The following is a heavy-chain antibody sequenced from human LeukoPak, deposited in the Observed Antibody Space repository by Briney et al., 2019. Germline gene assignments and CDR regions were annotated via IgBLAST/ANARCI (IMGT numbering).Heavy chain of an antibody. CDR1: GGSISSGGYY. J-gene: IGHJ4*02. CDR2: IYYSGST. Sequence: SSETLSLTCTVSGGSISSGGYYWSWIRQHPGKGLEWIGYIYYSGSTYYNPSLKSRVTISVDTSKNQFSLKLSSVTAADTAVYYCASSGYGNKGSQYWGQGTLVTVSS. V-gene: IGHV4-31*03. D-gene: IGHD5-12*01. CDR3: ASSGYGNKGSQY.